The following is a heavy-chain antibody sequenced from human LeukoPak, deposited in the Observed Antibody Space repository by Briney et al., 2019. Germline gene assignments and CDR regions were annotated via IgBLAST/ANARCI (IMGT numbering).Heavy chain of an antibody. CDR2: IKPDVSEI. Sequence: GGSLRLSCAASGFTFSNYWMSWVRQAPGKGLEWVANIKPDVSEIYYVDSVKGRFTISRDNAKNYLYLQMNSLRAEDTAVYYCARDKEEGPTKFDYWGQGTLVTVSS. D-gene: IGHD2-2*01. J-gene: IGHJ4*02. V-gene: IGHV3-7*01. CDR3: ARDKEEGPTKFDY. CDR1: GFTFSNYW.